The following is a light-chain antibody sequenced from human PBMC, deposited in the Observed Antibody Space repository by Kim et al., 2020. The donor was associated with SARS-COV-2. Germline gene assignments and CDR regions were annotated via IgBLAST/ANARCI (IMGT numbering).Light chain of an antibody. V-gene: IGKV3-15*01. CDR2: DAS. CDR3: QKYNNWPPL. J-gene: IGKJ1*01. CDR1: QTISSY. Sequence: VSPGDTATLSCRASQTISSYLAWYQQKPGQAPRLLIYDASTRATDIPARFSGSGSGTEFTLTISSLQSEDFALYYCQKYNNWPPLFGQGTKVEIK.